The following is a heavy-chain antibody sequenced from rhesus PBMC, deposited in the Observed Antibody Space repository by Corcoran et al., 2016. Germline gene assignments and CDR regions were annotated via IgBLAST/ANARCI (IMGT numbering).Heavy chain of an antibody. Sequence: QVQLQESGPGLVKPSETLSLTCAVSGGSISGGYDWSWIRQPPGKGLEWIGYIYGRSERTNHNPSLKNRGNISKDTAKNQFSLKLSSVTAADTAVYYCARQRGYSNYFVDYWGQGVLVTVSS. J-gene: IGHJ4*01. CDR1: GGSISGGYD. D-gene: IGHD4-23*01. V-gene: IGHV4-76*01. CDR2: IYGRSERT. CDR3: ARQRGYSNYFVDY.